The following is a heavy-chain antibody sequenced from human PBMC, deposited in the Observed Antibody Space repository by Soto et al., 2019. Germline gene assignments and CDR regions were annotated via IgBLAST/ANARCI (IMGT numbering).Heavy chain of an antibody. CDR2: ILSDEINK. J-gene: IGHJ3*02. CDR1: GFTFSTYA. V-gene: IGHV3-30-3*01. Sequence: QVQLMESGGGVVQPGRSLRLSCAASGFTFSTYAMHLVRQAPGKGLEWVAAILSDEINKYSADSVKGRFTFSRENSKNTLYLQLNSLRPEETAVYYCSIMAPAGGGYAFEIWGQGTMVTFSS. CDR3: SIMAPAGGGYAFEI. D-gene: IGHD6-13*01.